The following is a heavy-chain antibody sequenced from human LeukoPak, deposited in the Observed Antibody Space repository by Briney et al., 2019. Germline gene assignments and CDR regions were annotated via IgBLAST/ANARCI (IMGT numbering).Heavy chain of an antibody. D-gene: IGHD3-10*01. Sequence: PSETLSLTCTVSGGSISSYYWSWIRQPPGKGLEWIGYIYYSGSTNYNSSLKSRVTISVDTSKNQFSLKLSSVTAADTAVYYCARVYYYGSVYSIGGYYFDYWGQGTLVTVSS. J-gene: IGHJ4*02. CDR1: GGSISSYY. CDR3: ARVYYYGSVYSIGGYYFDY. V-gene: IGHV4-59*01. CDR2: IYYSGST.